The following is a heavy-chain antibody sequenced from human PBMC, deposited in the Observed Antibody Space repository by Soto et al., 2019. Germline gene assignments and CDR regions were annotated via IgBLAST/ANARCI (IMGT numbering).Heavy chain of an antibody. V-gene: IGHV4-34*01. CDR2: INHSGST. J-gene: IGHJ1*01. D-gene: IGHD3-10*01. CDR1: GGSFSGYY. CDR3: ARGLSRNWFGGPFLQH. Sequence: SETLSLTCAFYGGSFSGYYWSWIRQPPGKGLEWIGEINHSGSTNYNPSLKSRVTISVDTSKNQFSLKLSSVTAADTAVYYCARGLSRNWFGGPFLQHWGQGTLVTVSS.